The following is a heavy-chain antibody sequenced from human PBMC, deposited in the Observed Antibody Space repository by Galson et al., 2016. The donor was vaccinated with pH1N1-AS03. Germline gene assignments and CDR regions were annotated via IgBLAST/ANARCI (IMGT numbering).Heavy chain of an antibody. D-gene: IGHD4-11*01. CDR1: GGSFSGNY. Sequence: TLSLTCAVSGGSFSGNYWSWIRQHPGKGLEWIGYIYYSGSTYYNPSLRSQIRISLDTSRNQFSLKLSSVTAADTAVYYCARDRGTVTPYGMDVWGQGITVTVSS. CDR2: IYYSGST. V-gene: IGHV4-31*11. J-gene: IGHJ6*02. CDR3: ARDRGTVTPYGMDV.